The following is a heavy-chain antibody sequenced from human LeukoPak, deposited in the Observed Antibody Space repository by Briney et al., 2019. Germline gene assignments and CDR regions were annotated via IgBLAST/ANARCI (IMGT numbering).Heavy chain of an antibody. CDR2: MFYRGTT. V-gene: IGHV4-39*07. J-gene: IGHJ6*03. CDR1: GGSISSSRYY. D-gene: IGHD7-27*01. Sequence: SETLSLTCTVSGGSISSSRYYWGWIRQPPGEGLEWIGSMFYRGTTYYNPSLKSRVTISVETSKNQFSLKLSSVTAADTAVYYCTSGPPTGDRGYYYYYMDVWGKGATVTVSS. CDR3: TSGPPTGDRGYYYYYMDV.